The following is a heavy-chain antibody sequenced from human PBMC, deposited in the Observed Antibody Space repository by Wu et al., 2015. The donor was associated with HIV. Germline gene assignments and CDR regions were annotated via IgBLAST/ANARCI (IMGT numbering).Heavy chain of an antibody. V-gene: IGHV1-69*11. CDR3: RPKTNRISNKWKTISYHYYGMDV. CDR1: GGSFSNYA. CDR2: ITPLLGRP. Sequence: QVQLVQSGAEVKKPGSSVRVSCKASGGSFSNYAINWVRQAPGEGLEWIGRITPLLGRPIYPQWFQDRVTITADEFTNTVYMEVSSLKSEDTAVYYCRPKTNRISNKWKTISYHYYGMDVVGTKGPRS. J-gene: IGHJ6*02. D-gene: IGHD1-1*01.